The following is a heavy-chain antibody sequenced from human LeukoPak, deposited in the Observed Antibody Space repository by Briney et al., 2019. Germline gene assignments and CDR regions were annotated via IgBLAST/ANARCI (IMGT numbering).Heavy chain of an antibody. J-gene: IGHJ4*02. CDR3: GKDSRPSVTTFRSRWTDY. CDR2: ISGSSMST. CDR1: GFTFHNHG. Sequence: GGSLRLSCEASGFTFHNHGMRWVRQAPGKGLEWISVISGSSMSTYYADSVKGRFTVSRDNSKNTVYLQMSSLRVEDSAIYYCGKDSRPSVTTFRSRWTDYWGQGILVTVSS. D-gene: IGHD4-11*01. V-gene: IGHV3-23*01.